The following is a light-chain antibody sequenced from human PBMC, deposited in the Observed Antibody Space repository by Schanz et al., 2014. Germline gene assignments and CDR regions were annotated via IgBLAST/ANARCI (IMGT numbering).Light chain of an antibody. V-gene: IGLV2-8*01. CDR1: SSDVGAYNY. CDR2: DVT. CDR3: SSYTSSNTGV. J-gene: IGLJ3*02. Sequence: QSVLTQPPSASGSPGQSVTISCTGTSSDVGAYNYVSWYQQHPGKAPKLIISDVTRRPSGVTDRFSGSKSDNTASLTVSGLQVEDEADYYCSSYTSSNTGVFGGGTKITVL.